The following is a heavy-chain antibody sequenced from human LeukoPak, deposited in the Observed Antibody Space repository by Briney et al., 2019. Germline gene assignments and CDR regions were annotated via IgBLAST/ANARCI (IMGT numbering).Heavy chain of an antibody. J-gene: IGHJ6*03. CDR3: ARDIIYDFCTGSRSYYYMDV. V-gene: IGHV3-64*01. Sequence: GGSLRLSCAASGFTFSSYAMHWVRQAPGKGLECVSAISSNGGSTYYANSVKGRFTISRDNSKNTLYLQMGSLRAEDMAVYYCARDIIYDFCTGSRSYYYMDVWCKGTKVTVSS. CDR1: GFTFSSYA. CDR2: ISSNGGST. D-gene: IGHD3-3*01.